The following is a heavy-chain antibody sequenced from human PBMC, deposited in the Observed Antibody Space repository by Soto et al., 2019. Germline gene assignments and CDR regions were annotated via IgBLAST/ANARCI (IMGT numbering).Heavy chain of an antibody. CDR1: GFTVINYT. Sequence: EVKLVESGGGLGQPGGALRLSCAASGFTVINYTMDCVRQAPGKGLEWVSAIGTAGVRYYPDSEKSRLTISRENARNSLFLQMHSLRAEDSAMYYCARGGHGWELDLWGQGALVTVSS. J-gene: IGHJ4*02. CDR2: IGTAGVR. V-gene: IGHV3-13*01. CDR3: ARGGHGWELDL. D-gene: IGHD6-19*01.